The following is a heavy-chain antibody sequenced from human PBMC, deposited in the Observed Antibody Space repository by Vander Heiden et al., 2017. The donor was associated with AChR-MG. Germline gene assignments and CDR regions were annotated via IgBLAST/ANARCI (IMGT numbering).Heavy chain of an antibody. CDR2: ISTYNGNT. Sequence: QVQLVQPGAEVKKPGASVKVSCKASGYTFTSYGISWVRQAPGQGLEWMGWISTYNGNTNYAQNLQGRVTMTTDTSTSTAYMELRSLRSDDTAVYYCARGGDYVWGTYRHDAFDIWGQGTMVTVSS. CDR3: ARGGDYVWGTYRHDAFDI. D-gene: IGHD3-16*02. CDR1: GYTFTSYG. V-gene: IGHV1-18*01. J-gene: IGHJ3*02.